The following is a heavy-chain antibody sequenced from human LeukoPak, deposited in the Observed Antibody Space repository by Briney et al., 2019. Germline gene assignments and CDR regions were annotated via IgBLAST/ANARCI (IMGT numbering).Heavy chain of an antibody. CDR3: ARLPMVRGAVNWFDP. D-gene: IGHD3-10*01. J-gene: IGHJ5*02. CDR1: GYSFTSYW. CDR2: IYPGDSDT. V-gene: IGHV5-51*01. Sequence: GESPKISRKGSGYSFTSYWIGWVRQMPGKGLELMGIIYPGDSDTRYSPSFQGQVTISADKSISTAYLQWSSLKASDTAMYYCARLPMVRGAVNWFDPWGQGTLVTVSS.